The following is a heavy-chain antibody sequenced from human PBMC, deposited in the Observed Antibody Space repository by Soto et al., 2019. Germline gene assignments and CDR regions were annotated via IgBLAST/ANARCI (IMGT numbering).Heavy chain of an antibody. J-gene: IGHJ6*02. CDR2: IIPIFGTA. CDR3: ARDRNIVATIYNYYGMDV. CDR1: GGTFSSYA. V-gene: IGHV1-69*13. D-gene: IGHD5-12*01. Sequence: GASVKVCCKASGGTFSSYAISWVRQAPGQGLEWMGGIIPIFGTANYAQKFQGRVTITADESTSTAYMELSSLRSEDTAVYYCARDRNIVATIYNYYGMDVWGQGTTVTVSS.